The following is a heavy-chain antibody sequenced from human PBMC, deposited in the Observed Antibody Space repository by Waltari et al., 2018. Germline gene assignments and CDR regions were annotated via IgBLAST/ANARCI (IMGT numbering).Heavy chain of an antibody. CDR2: IIPIFGTA. V-gene: IGHV1-69*15. CDR3: ARDEATVVKYRWYFDL. CDR1: GTFSSYA. D-gene: IGHD4-17*01. J-gene: IGHJ2*01. Sequence: GTFSSYAISWVRQAPGQGLEWMGRIIPIFGTANYAQKFQGRVTITADESTSTAYMELSSLRSEDTAVYYCARDEATVVKYRWYFDLWGRGTLVTVSS.